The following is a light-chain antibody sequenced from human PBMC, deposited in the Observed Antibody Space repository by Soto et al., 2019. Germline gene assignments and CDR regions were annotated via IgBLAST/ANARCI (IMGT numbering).Light chain of an antibody. CDR3: QQYNAWPPHT. Sequence: VMTQFPATLSASPGEGVALSCRPSQSVNNRLTWYQQRPGQAPRLLIYSATLRAAGVPDRFAGRGSGTEFTLIISSLQSEDYGVYYCQQYNAWPPHTFGQGTRVE. CDR1: QSVNNR. CDR2: SAT. J-gene: IGKJ2*01. V-gene: IGKV3D-15*01.